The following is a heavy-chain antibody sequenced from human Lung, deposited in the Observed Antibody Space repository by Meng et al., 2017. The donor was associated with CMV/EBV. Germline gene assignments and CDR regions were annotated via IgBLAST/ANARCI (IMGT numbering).Heavy chain of an antibody. D-gene: IGHD5-18*01. CDR2: ISWNSGSI. CDR3: AKDTSGDSYGFSAFDI. Sequence: SXKISXAASGFTFDDYAMHWVRQAPGKGLEWVSGISWNSGSIGYADSVKGRFTISRNNAKNSLYLQMHSLRAEDTALYYCAKDTSGDSYGFSAFDIWGQGXMVTVSS. V-gene: IGHV3-9*01. CDR1: GFTFDDYA. J-gene: IGHJ3*02.